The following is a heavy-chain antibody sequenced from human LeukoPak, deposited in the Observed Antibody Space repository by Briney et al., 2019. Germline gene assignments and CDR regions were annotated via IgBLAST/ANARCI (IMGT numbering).Heavy chain of an antibody. CDR1: SGSISSGVYY. J-gene: IGHJ6*02. CDR2: IYYSGST. V-gene: IGHV4-31*03. Sequence: SETLSLTCPVSSGSISSGVYYWSWIRQHPGKGLEWIGYIYYSGSTYYNPSLKSRVTISVDTSKNQFSLKLSSVTAADTAVYYCARGKTTVTVYYYYGMDVWGQGTTVTVSS. D-gene: IGHD4-17*01. CDR3: ARGKTTVTVYYYYGMDV.